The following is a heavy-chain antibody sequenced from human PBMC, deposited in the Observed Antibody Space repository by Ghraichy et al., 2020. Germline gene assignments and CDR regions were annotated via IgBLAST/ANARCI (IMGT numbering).Heavy chain of an antibody. J-gene: IGHJ3*02. CDR1: GYTFTSYG. D-gene: IGHD3-22*01. V-gene: IGHV1-18*01. CDR2: ISAYNGNT. CDR3: ARDGGYYDSSGYYHDAFDI. Sequence: ASVKVSCKASGYTFTSYGISWVRQAPGQGLEWMGWISAYNGNTNYAQKLQGRVTMTTDTSTSTAYMELRSLRSDDTAVYYCARDGGYYDSSGYYHDAFDIWGQGTMVTVSS.